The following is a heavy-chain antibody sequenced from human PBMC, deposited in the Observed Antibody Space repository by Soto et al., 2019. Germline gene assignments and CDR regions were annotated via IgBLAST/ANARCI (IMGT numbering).Heavy chain of an antibody. CDR1: GFTFSDFG. CDR2: IWRDGSEE. V-gene: IGHV3-33*01. J-gene: IGHJ4*02. CDR3: ARDGIAGTAFRGYLDY. D-gene: IGHD1-7*01. Sequence: GGSLRLSCAASGFTFSDFGMHWVRQVPGKGLEWVSIIWRDGSEEYYADSVKGRFAISRDNSNNTLFLRIGSLRPEDTAVYYCARDGIAGTAFRGYLDYWGPGTLVTVSS.